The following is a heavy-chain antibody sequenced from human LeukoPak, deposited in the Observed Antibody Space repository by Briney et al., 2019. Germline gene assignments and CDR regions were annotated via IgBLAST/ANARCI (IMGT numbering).Heavy chain of an antibody. D-gene: IGHD1-26*01. CDR2: IYYSGST. Sequence: TSETLSLTCTVSGGSISSGTYYWGWVRQPPGNGLEWIGSIYYSGSTSYNPSLKSRVTISVDTSKNQFSLKLDSVTAADTAVYYCARNASDSGTSYFDYWGQGTLVTVSS. CDR3: ARNASDSGTSYFDY. V-gene: IGHV4-39*01. CDR1: GGSISSGTYY. J-gene: IGHJ4*02.